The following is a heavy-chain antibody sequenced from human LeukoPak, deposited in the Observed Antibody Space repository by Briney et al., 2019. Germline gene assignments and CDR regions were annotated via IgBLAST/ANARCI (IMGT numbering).Heavy chain of an antibody. CDR1: GFTFSSYA. V-gene: IGHV3-23*01. D-gene: IGHD4-17*01. J-gene: IGHJ4*02. CDR3: AKRRHTTTVTTRSFFDY. CDR2: ISGSGGNT. Sequence: GGSLRLSCAASGFTFSSYAMSWVRQAPGKGLEWVSAISGSGGNTYYADSVKGRFTISRDNSKNTLYLQMNSLRAEDTAVYYCAKRRHTTTVTTRSFFDYWGQGTLVTVSS.